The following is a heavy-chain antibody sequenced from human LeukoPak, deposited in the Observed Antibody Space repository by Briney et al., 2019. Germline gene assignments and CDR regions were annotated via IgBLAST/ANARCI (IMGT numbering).Heavy chain of an antibody. D-gene: IGHD4-17*01. J-gene: IGHJ4*02. CDR3: AKDPRFNDYGDYEYVYYFDY. V-gene: IGHV3-30*18. CDR2: ISYDGSNK. CDR1: GFTFSSYG. Sequence: QPGRSLRLSCAASGFTFSSYGMHWVRQAPGKGLEWVAVISYDGSNKYYADSVKGRFTISRDNSKNTLYLQMNSLRAEDTAVYYCAKDPRFNDYGDYEYVYYFDYWGQGTLVTVSS.